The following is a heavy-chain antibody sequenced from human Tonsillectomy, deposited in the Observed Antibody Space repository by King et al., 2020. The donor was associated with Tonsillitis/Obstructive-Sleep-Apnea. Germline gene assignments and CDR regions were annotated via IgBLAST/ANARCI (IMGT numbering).Heavy chain of an antibody. J-gene: IGHJ3*02. Sequence: QLQESGPGLVKPSETLSLNCTVSGGSISSYYWSWIRQPPGKGLECIGYIYYSGSTNYNPSLKSRVTISVDTSKNQFSLKMRSVTAADTAVYYCAREGAVMNAFDIWGQGTMVTVSS. D-gene: IGHD2-8*01. CDR1: GGSISSYY. CDR3: AREGAVMNAFDI. CDR2: IYYSGST. V-gene: IGHV4-59*01.